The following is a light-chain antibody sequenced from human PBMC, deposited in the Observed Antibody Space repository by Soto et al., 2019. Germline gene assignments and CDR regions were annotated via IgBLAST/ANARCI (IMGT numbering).Light chain of an antibody. V-gene: IGKV1-39*01. Sequence: DIQMTQSPSSLSASIGDRVTITCRASQSTSSYLNWYQQKPGKAPKLLIYAASSLQSGVPSRFSGSGSGTDFTLTISSLQPEDFATYYCQQSYSTPPHFGGGTKVEIK. J-gene: IGKJ4*01. CDR2: AAS. CDR3: QQSYSTPPH. CDR1: QSTSSY.